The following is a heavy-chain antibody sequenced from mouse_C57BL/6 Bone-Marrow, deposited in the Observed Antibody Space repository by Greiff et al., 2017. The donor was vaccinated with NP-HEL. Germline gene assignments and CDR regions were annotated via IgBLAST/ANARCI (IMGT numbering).Heavy chain of an antibody. V-gene: IGHV3-6*01. Sequence: EVKLMESGPGLVKPSQSLSLTCSVTGYSITSGYYWNWIRQFPGNKLEWMGYISYDGSNNYNPSLKNRISITRDTSKNQFFLKLNSVTTEDTATYYCARGAYGVAYWGQGTLVTVSA. J-gene: IGHJ3*01. CDR3: ARGAYGVAY. CDR2: ISYDGSN. CDR1: GYSITSGYY. D-gene: IGHD1-1*01.